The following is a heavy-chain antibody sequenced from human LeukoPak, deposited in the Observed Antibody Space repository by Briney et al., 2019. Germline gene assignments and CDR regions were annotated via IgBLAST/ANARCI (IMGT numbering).Heavy chain of an antibody. CDR3: ARDDGPPIFGAVKHPFDY. D-gene: IGHD3-3*01. CDR2: IYYSGST. CDR1: GGSISSSSYY. V-gene: IGHV4-39*07. J-gene: IGHJ4*02. Sequence: SETLSLTCTVSGGSISSSSYYWGWVRQPPGKGLEWVGSIYYSGSTYYNPSLRSRVTISVDTSKNQFSLKLSSVTAADTAVYYCARDDGPPIFGAVKHPFDYWGQGTLVTVSS.